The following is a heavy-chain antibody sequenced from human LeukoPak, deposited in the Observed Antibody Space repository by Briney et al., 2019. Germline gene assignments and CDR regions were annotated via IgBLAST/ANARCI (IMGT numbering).Heavy chain of an antibody. Sequence: SETLSLTCAVYGGSFSGYYWSWIRQPPGKGLEWIGEINHSGSTNYNPSLKSRVTISADTSKNQSSLRLSSATAADTAVYYCARDPADYSGSYYFDYWGQGTLVTVSS. CDR1: GGSFSGYY. CDR3: ARDPADYSGSYYFDY. D-gene: IGHD4-4*01. V-gene: IGHV4-34*01. CDR2: INHSGST. J-gene: IGHJ4*02.